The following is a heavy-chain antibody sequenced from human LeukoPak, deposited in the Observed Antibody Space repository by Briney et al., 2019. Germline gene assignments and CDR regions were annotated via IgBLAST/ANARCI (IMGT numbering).Heavy chain of an antibody. V-gene: IGHV4-59*01. CDR2: VHYSGST. CDR1: GFTLNSYN. Sequence: GSLRLSCAASGFTLNSYNMNWVRQGPGKGLEWIGYVHYSGSTNYNPSLKSRVTISLDTSKNQCSLKLSSVTAADTAVYYCVREWSTVEPRYYYYGMDVWGPGTTVTVSS. D-gene: IGHD4-23*01. CDR3: VREWSTVEPRYYYYGMDV. J-gene: IGHJ6*02.